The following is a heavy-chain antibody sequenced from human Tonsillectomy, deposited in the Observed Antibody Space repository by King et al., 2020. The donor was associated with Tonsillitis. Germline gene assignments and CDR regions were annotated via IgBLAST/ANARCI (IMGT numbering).Heavy chain of an antibody. J-gene: IGHJ4*02. CDR3: ARRETGFDY. CDR1: GFTVSSNY. CDR2: IYSDGST. Sequence: VQLVESGGDLVQPGGSLRLSCAASGFTVSSNYMSWVRQAPGKGLEWVSIIYSDGSTYYADSVKGRFTISRHNSKNTLYLQMNSLRAEDTALYYCARRETGFDYWGQGTLVTVSS. V-gene: IGHV3-53*04.